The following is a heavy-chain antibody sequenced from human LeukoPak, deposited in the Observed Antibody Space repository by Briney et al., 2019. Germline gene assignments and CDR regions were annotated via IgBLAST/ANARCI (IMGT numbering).Heavy chain of an antibody. CDR2: TNPSGGST. V-gene: IGHV1-46*01. CDR1: GYTFTSYY. CDR3: ARDGYCCGSSYMYYFDF. J-gene: IGHJ4*02. Sequence: ASVKVSCKASGYTFTSYYMHWVRQAPGQGLEWMGITNPSGGSTTYAQKFQGRVTMTRDTSTSTVYMELSSLRSEDTAVYYCARDGYCCGSSYMYYFDFWGQGSLVTVSS. D-gene: IGHD1-26*01.